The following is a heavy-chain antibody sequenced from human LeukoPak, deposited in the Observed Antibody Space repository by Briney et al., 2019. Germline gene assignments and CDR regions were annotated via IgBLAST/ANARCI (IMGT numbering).Heavy chain of an antibody. CDR1: GDRVSSDSAA. D-gene: IGHD1-26*01. CDR3: TRARGELLFDY. J-gene: IGHJ4*02. Sequence: SQTLSLTCAISGDRVSSDSAAWHWIRQSPSRGLEWLGRTYYRSKWYHDYAPSMERRMTINPDTFKNQFSLQLNSVTPDDTAVYYCTRARGELLFDYWGQGTLVTVSS. V-gene: IGHV6-1*01. CDR2: TYYRSKWYH.